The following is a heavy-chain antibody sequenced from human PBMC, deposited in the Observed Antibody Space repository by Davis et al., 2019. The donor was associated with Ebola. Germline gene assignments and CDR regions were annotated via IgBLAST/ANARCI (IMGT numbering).Heavy chain of an antibody. CDR2: INHSGST. J-gene: IGHJ4*02. D-gene: IGHD3-22*01. CDR3: ARLSWRRYYYDSSGYGNDY. Sequence: MPSETLSLTCAVYGGSFSGYYWSWIRQPPGKGLEWIGEINHSGSTNYNPSLKSRVTISVDTSKNQFSLKLSSVTAADTAVYYCARLSWRRYYYDSSGYGNDYWGQGTLVTVSS. V-gene: IGHV4-34*01. CDR1: GGSFSGYY.